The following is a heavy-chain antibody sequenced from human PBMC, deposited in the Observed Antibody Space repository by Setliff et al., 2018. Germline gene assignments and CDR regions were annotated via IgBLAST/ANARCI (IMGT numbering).Heavy chain of an antibody. D-gene: IGHD3-10*01. Sequence: SETLSLTCNVSGGSVSSTSHYWGWIRQPPGKGMEWIGSVYYSGYTYYNPSLQSRVTISVDMSKNQFAMKLTSVTAADTAVYYCARVDFTMIQGVLGLWGQGTLVTVSS. CDR1: GGSVSSTSHY. CDR3: ARVDFTMIQGVLGL. V-gene: IGHV4-39*06. CDR2: VYYSGYT. J-gene: IGHJ1*01.